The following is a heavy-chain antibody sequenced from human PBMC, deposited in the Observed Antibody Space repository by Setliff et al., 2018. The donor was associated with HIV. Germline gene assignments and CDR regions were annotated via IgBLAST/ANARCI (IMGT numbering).Heavy chain of an antibody. V-gene: IGHV1-2*06. CDR2: INPDSRDT. CDR3: ARGVKGIATTGKYYFDY. Sequence: ASVKVSCKTSGYDFTDYSIHWVRQAPGQGLEWVGRINPDSRDTNYAQTFQGRVTMTRDTSVSTAYMELSRLKSDDTAVFYCARGVKGIATTGKYYFDYWGQGTLVTVSS. J-gene: IGHJ4*02. D-gene: IGHD6-13*01. CDR1: GYDFTDYS.